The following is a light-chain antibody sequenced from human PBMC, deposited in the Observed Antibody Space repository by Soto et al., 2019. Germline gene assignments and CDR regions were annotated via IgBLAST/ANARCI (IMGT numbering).Light chain of an antibody. CDR1: SSDVGAYNY. Sequence: QSVLTQPPSASGSPGQSVTISCTGTSSDVGAYNYVSWYQQYPGKAPKLMIYEVTKRPSGVPDRFSGSKSGNTASLTVSGLQAEDEAEYYCIAYVGNDIWVFGGGTQLTVL. V-gene: IGLV2-8*01. CDR2: EVT. J-gene: IGLJ3*02. CDR3: IAYVGNDIWV.